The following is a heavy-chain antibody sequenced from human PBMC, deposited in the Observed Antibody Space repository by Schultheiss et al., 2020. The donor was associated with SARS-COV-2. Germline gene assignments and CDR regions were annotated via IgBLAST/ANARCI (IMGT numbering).Heavy chain of an antibody. Sequence: SETLSLTCTVSGGSISSYYWSWIRQPPGKGLEWIGEISHSGSTNYNPSLKSRVTISVDTSKNQFSLKLSSVTAADTAVYYCARDRGGNDYWGQGTLVTVSS. CDR1: GGSISSYY. CDR3: ARDRGGNDY. D-gene: IGHD4-23*01. V-gene: IGHV4-34*01. CDR2: ISHSGST. J-gene: IGHJ4*02.